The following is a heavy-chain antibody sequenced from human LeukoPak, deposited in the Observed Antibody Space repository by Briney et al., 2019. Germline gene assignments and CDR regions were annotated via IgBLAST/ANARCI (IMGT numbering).Heavy chain of an antibody. V-gene: IGHV3-30-3*01. J-gene: IGHJ4*02. CDR3: ARGRRAKPYY. D-gene: IGHD1-14*01. CDR1: GFTFSSYA. Sequence: GRSLRLSCAASGFTFSSYAMHWVRQAPGKGLEWVAVISYDGSNKYYADSVKGRFTISRDNSKNTLYLQMNSLRAEDTAVYYCARGRRAKPYYWGQGTLVTVSS. CDR2: ISYDGSNK.